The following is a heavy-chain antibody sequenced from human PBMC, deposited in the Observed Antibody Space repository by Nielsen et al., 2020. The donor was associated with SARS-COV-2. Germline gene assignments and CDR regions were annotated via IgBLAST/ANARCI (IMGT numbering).Heavy chain of an antibody. J-gene: IGHJ6*03. CDR2: INHSGST. Sequence: SETLSLTCAVYGGSFSDYYWSWIRQPPGKGLEWIGEINHSGSTNYNPSLKSRVTISVDKSKNQFSLKLSSVTAADTAVYYCATPRSGGDYYYYYMDVWGKGTTVTVSS. D-gene: IGHD3-16*01. V-gene: IGHV4-34*01. CDR1: GGSFSDYY. CDR3: ATPRSGGDYYYYYMDV.